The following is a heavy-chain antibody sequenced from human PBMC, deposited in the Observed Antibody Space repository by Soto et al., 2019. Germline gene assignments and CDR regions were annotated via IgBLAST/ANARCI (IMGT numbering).Heavy chain of an antibody. CDR1: GFTFSTYA. CDR2: ICGDDGTT. J-gene: IGHJ4*02. CDR3: AKLSGATCHSAVAY. D-gene: IGHD2-15*01. Sequence: EVQLLESGGGLVQPGGSLRLSCAAYGFTFSTYAMSWVRQAPGKGLEWVSGICGDDGTTHYADSVKGRFTISRDNTKNALYLQMNSLRAEDTARYSCAKLSGATCHSAVAYWGQGALVTVAS. V-gene: IGHV3-23*01.